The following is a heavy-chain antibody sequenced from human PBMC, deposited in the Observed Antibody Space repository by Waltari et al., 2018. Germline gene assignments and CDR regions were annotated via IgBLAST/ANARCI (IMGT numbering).Heavy chain of an antibody. D-gene: IGHD3-16*02. V-gene: IGHV3-23*01. J-gene: IGHJ4*02. Sequence: EVQLLESGGGLVQPGGSLRLSCAASGFTFSRYAMSWVRQAPGKGLGWVSGISGSGGSTYYADPVKGRFTISRDNSKNTLSLQMNSLRAEDTAVYYCAKGRLRLGELSANDYWGQGTLVTVS. CDR2: ISGSGGST. CDR1: GFTFSRYA. CDR3: AKGRLRLGELSANDY.